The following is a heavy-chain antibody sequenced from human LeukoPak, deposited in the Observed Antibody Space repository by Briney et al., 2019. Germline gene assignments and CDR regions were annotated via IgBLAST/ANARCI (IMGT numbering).Heavy chain of an antibody. CDR2: IGTAGDT. D-gene: IGHD6-19*01. J-gene: IGHJ5*02. Sequence: AGGSLRLSCAASGFTFSSYDMHWVRQATGKGLEWVSAIGTAGDTYYPGSVKGRFTISRENAKNSLYLQMNSLRAGDTAVYYCARETIAVAEAWFDPWGQGTLVTVSS. CDR3: ARETIAVAEAWFDP. V-gene: IGHV3-13*01. CDR1: GFTFSSYD.